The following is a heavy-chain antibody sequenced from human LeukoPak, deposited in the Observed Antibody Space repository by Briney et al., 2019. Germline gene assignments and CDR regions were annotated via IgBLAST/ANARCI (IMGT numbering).Heavy chain of an antibody. CDR2: ISSSSIYT. CDR1: GFTFSDYY. D-gene: IGHD3-22*01. Sequence: AGGSLRLSCAASGFTFSDYYMSWIRQAPGKGLEWVSYISSSSIYTNYADSVKGRFTISRDNAKNSLYLQMNSLSAEDTAVYYCARVASSGYHLDYWGQGTLVTVSS. J-gene: IGHJ4*02. V-gene: IGHV3-11*05. CDR3: ARVASSGYHLDY.